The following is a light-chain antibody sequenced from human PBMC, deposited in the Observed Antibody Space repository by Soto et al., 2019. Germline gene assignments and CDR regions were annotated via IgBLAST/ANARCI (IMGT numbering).Light chain of an antibody. Sequence: QTVVTQPASVSGSPGQSITISCTGTSSDIGAYNYVSWYQQHPGKAPKLMIYDVSNRPSGVSNRFSGSKSGNTASLTISGLQAEDEADYYCSSYTNISTVLFGGGTKLTVL. V-gene: IGLV2-14*01. J-gene: IGLJ2*01. CDR1: SSDIGAYNY. CDR3: SSYTNISTVL. CDR2: DVS.